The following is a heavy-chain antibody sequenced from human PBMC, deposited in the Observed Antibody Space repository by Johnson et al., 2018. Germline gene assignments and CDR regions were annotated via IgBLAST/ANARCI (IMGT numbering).Heavy chain of an antibody. Sequence: EVQLVESGGGLVQPGGSLRLSCAASGFTFSSYWMSWVRQAPGKGLEWVANIKQDGSEKYYVDSVKGRFTISRDNAKNSLYLQMNSLGAEDTAVYYCARERPNYFYAFDIWGQGTMVTVSS. D-gene: IGHD3-10*01. J-gene: IGHJ3*02. V-gene: IGHV3-7*01. CDR1: GFTFSSYW. CDR2: IKQDGSEK. CDR3: ARERPNYFYAFDI.